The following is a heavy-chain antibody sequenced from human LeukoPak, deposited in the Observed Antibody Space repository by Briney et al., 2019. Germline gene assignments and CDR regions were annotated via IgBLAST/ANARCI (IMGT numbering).Heavy chain of an antibody. CDR1: GFTFSSYW. CDR2: IKQDGSEK. D-gene: IGHD3-3*01. J-gene: IGHJ4*02. CDR3: VREPMYYDFWISPLPHY. Sequence: PGGSLRLSCAASGFTFSSYWMSWVRQAPGKGLEWVANIKQDGSEKYYVDSVKGRFTISRDNAKNSLYLQMNSLRAEDTAVYYCVREPMYYDFWISPLPHYWGQGTLVTVSS. V-gene: IGHV3-7*01.